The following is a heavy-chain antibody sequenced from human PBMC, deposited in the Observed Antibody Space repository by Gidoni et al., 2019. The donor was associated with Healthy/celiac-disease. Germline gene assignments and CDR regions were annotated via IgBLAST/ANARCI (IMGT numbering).Heavy chain of an antibody. CDR2: IIPIFGTA. CDR1: GGTFSSYA. Sequence: QVQLVQSGAEVKKPGSSVKVSCKASGGTFSSYAISWVRQAPGQGLEWMGGIIPIFGTANYAQKFQGRVTITADESTSTAYMELSSLRSEGTAVYYCARDGGEMATIMVQYFQHWGQGTLVTVSS. V-gene: IGHV1-69*01. J-gene: IGHJ1*01. D-gene: IGHD5-12*01. CDR3: ARDGGEMATIMVQYFQH.